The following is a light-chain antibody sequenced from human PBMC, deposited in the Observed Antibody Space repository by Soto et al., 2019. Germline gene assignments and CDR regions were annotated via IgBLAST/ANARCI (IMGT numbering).Light chain of an antibody. Sequence: QSALTQSPSASGSPGQSVTISCTGTSSDIGGYNSVSWYQQHPGKAPKVMIYDVTKRPSGVPDRFSGSKSDNTASLTVSALQAEDEADYYCSSYTDTKSVVFGTGTKLTVL. V-gene: IGLV2-8*01. CDR3: SSYTDTKSVV. CDR2: DVT. J-gene: IGLJ1*01. CDR1: SSDIGGYNS.